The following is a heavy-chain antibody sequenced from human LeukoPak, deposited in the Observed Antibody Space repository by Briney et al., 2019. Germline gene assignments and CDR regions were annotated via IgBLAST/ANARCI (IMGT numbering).Heavy chain of an antibody. V-gene: IGHV4-30-4*01. J-gene: IGHJ5*02. D-gene: IGHD2-15*01. CDR2: IYYSGST. CDR3: ARDGNCSGGSCYSLGWFDP. CDR1: GGSISSGDYY. Sequence: SQTLSLTCTVSGGSISSGDYYWSWIRQPPGKGLEGIGYIYYSGSTYYNPSLKSRVTISVDASKDQFSLKLSSVTAADTAVYYCARDGNCSGGSCYSLGWFDPWGQGTLVTVSS.